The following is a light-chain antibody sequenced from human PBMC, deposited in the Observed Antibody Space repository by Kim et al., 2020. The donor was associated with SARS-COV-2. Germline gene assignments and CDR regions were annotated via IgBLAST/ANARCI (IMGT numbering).Light chain of an antibody. CDR3: QQYAT. CDR2: GAS. CDR1: QSVSSSY. Sequence: EIVLTQSPVTLSLSPGERATLSCRASQSVSSSYLAWYQQKPGQAPRLLIYGASSRATGIPDRFSGSGSGTDFTLTISRLEPEDFAVYYCQQYATFGQGTKVDIK. J-gene: IGKJ1*01. V-gene: IGKV3-20*01.